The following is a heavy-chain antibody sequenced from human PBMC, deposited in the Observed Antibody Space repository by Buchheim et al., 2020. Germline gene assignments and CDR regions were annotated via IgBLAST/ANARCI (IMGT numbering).Heavy chain of an antibody. CDR1: GFTFDSHA. D-gene: IGHD2-21*02. CDR3: AKRGDSYYYYYGMDV. V-gene: IGHV3-23*01. CDR2: ISGSGGST. J-gene: IGHJ6*02. Sequence: EVQLLESGGGLVQPGGSLRLSCVASGFTFDSHAMNWVRQAPGKGLEWVSAISGSGGSTYYADSVKGRFTISRDNSKNTLYLQMNSLRAEDTAVYYCAKRGDSYYYYYGMDVWGQGTT.